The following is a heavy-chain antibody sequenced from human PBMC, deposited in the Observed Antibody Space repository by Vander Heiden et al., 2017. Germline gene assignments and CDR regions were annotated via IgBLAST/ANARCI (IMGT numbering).Heavy chain of an antibody. CDR3: ARGQSIIAAAGPLADY. V-gene: IGHV1-8*01. D-gene: IGHD6-13*01. CDR2: MNPNSGNT. CDR1: GYPFTSYH. Sequence: QVQLVQSGAEVKKPGASVKVSCKASGYPFTSYHINWVRQATGQGLEWMGWMNPNSGNTGYAQKFQGRVTMTRNTSISTAYMELSSLRSEDTAVYYCARGQSIIAAAGPLADYWGQGTLVTVSS. J-gene: IGHJ4*02.